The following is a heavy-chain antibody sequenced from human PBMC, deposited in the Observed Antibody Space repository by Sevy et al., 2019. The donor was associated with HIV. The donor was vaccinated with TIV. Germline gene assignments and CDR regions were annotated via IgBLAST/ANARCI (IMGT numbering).Heavy chain of an antibody. J-gene: IGHJ4*02. CDR1: GFTFSSYE. CDR3: ARDDHGYSGYDRGNFDY. V-gene: IGHV3-48*03. D-gene: IGHD5-12*01. CDR2: ISSSGSTI. Sequence: GGSLRLSCAASGFTFSSYEMNWVRQAPGKGLEWVSYISSSGSTIYYADSVKGRFTISRDNAKNSLYLQMNSLRAEDTAVYYCARDDHGYSGYDRGNFDYWGQGTLVTVSS.